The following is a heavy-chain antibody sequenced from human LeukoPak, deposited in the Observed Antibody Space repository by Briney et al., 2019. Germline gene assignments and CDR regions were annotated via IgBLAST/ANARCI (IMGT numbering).Heavy chain of an antibody. D-gene: IGHD1-14*01. CDR1: GFTFDDYG. V-gene: IGHV3-20*04. CDR2: INWNGGST. CDR3: ARDRGGLAEFDP. J-gene: IGHJ5*02. Sequence: GGSLRLSCAASGFTFDDYGMSWVRQAPGKGLEWVYGINWNGGSTGYADSVKGRFTISRDNAKNSLYLQMNSLRAEDTALYYCARDRGGLAEFDPWGQGTLVTVSS.